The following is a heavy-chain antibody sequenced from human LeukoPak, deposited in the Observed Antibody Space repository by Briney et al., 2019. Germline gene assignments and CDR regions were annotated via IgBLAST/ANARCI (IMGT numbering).Heavy chain of an antibody. Sequence: GGSLRLSCAASGFTFSSYEMNWVRQAPGKGLEWVSYISSSGSTIYYADSVKGRFTISRDNAKNSLYLQMNSLRAEDTAVYYCARAYGGYPYYYYYYRMDVWGKGTTVTVSS. CDR3: ARAYGGYPYYYYYYRMDV. D-gene: IGHD4-17*01. J-gene: IGHJ6*04. CDR1: GFTFSSYE. CDR2: ISSSGSTI. V-gene: IGHV3-48*03.